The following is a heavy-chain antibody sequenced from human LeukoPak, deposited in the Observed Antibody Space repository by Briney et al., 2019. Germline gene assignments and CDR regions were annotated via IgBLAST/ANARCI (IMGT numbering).Heavy chain of an antibody. Sequence: GGSLRPSCAASGFTVSSHDMSWVRQAPGKGLVWVSRINTDGSYTNYADSVKGRFTISRDNAKNTLYLQMNSLRAEDTAVYYCARARADRHGLLDYWGQGTLVTVSS. CDR1: GFTVSSHD. V-gene: IGHV3-74*01. D-gene: IGHD2-8*01. CDR2: INTDGSYT. CDR3: ARARADRHGLLDY. J-gene: IGHJ4*02.